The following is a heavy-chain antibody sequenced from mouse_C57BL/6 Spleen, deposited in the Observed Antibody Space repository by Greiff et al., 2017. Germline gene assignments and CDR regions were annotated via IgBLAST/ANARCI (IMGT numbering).Heavy chain of an antibody. CDR2: IHPNSGST. Sequence: QVQLQQSGAELVKPGASVKLSCKASGYTFTSYWMHWVKQRPGQGLEWIGMIHPNSGSTNYNEKFKSKATLTVDKSSSPAYMQLSSLTSEDSAVYYCARTGSRSYGMDYWGQGTSVTVSS. D-gene: IGHD1-1*01. CDR3: ARTGSRSYGMDY. J-gene: IGHJ4*01. CDR1: GYTFTSYW. V-gene: IGHV1-64*01.